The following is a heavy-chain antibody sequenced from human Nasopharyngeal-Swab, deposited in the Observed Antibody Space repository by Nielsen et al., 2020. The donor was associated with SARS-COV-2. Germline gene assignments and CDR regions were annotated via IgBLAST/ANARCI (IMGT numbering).Heavy chain of an antibody. CDR2: IYYSGST. CDR3: ARGGYDILTGSEGVDV. V-gene: IGHV4-30-4*01. J-gene: IGHJ6*04. Sequence: VRQMPGKGMEWIGYIYYSGSTYYNPSLKSRVTISVDTSKNQFSLKLSSVTAADTAVYYCARGGYDILTGSEGVDVWGKGTTVTVSS. D-gene: IGHD3-9*01.